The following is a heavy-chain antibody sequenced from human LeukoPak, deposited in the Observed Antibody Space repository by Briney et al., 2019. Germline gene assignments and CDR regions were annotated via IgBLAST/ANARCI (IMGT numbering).Heavy chain of an antibody. CDR2: INHSGST. CDR1: GGSFSGYY. Sequence: PSETLSLTCAVYGGSFSGYYWSWIRQPPGKGLEWIGEINHSGSTNYNPSLKSRVTISVDTSKNQFSLKLSSVTAADTAVYYCARKNAFNIWGQGTMFTVSS. CDR3: ARKNAFNI. J-gene: IGHJ3*02. V-gene: IGHV4-34*01.